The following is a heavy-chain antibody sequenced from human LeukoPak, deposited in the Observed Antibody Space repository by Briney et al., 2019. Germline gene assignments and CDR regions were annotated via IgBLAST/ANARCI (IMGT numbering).Heavy chain of an antibody. CDR3: ARDGAMGGGRDHFDY. V-gene: IGHV3-48*03. J-gene: IGHJ4*02. Sequence: PGGSLRLSCAASGFTFSSYEMNWVRQAPGKGLEWVSYISRTGSTIYYADSVKGRFTISRDNAQNTLHLQMNSVRAEDRAVYYCARDGAMGGGRDHFDYWGRGTLVTVSS. CDR2: ISRTGSTI. D-gene: IGHD2-15*01. CDR1: GFTFSSYE.